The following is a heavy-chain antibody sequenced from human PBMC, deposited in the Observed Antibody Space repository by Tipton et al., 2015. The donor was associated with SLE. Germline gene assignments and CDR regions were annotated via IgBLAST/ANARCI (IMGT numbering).Heavy chain of an antibody. J-gene: IGHJ4*02. CDR1: GFTFSSYS. CDR3: ATDPYNWNAQ. D-gene: IGHD1-20*01. Sequence: SCAASGFTFSSYSMNWVRQAPGKGLEWMGGFDPEDGETIYAQKFQGRVTMTEDTSTDTAYMELSSLRSEDTAVYYCATDPYNWNAQWGQGTLVAVSS. V-gene: IGHV1-24*01. CDR2: FDPEDGET.